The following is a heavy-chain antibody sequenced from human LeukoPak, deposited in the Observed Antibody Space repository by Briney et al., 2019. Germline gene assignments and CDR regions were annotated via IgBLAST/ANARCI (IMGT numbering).Heavy chain of an antibody. J-gene: IGHJ3*02. CDR3: ARDLSSRGYTYGTPAFTFDI. V-gene: IGHV3-30*02. D-gene: IGHD5-18*01. Sequence: GGSLRLSCAASGLTFSSYGMHWVRQAPGKGLEWVAFIRYDGSNKYYADSVKGRFTISRDNAKNSLSLLMNSLRAEDTAVYYCARDLSSRGYTYGTPAFTFDIWGQGTMVTVSS. CDR1: GLTFSSYG. CDR2: IRYDGSNK.